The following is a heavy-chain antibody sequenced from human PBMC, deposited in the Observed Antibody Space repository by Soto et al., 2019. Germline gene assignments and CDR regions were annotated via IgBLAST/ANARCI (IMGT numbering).Heavy chain of an antibody. J-gene: IGHJ4*02. Sequence: AAVKVSCKASRDTFNSYALTWVRQAPGQGLEWMGGIIPILGTTKYAQKFQGRVTMTADESTSTAYMELSSLRSEDRAVYFCAAGGRDGYIKWGQGTQVTVPS. CDR1: RDTFNSYA. CDR3: AAGGRDGYIK. CDR2: IIPILGTT. D-gene: IGHD1-1*01. V-gene: IGHV1-69*13.